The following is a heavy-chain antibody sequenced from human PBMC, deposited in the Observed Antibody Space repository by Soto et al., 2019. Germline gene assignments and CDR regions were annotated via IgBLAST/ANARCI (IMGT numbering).Heavy chain of an antibody. J-gene: IGHJ4*02. CDR2: IPHNGGP. V-gene: IGHV4-59*01. CDR3: TKCRRTDAEGYSFDY. D-gene: IGHD2-15*01. Sequence: SSETLSLTCTVSGDSMKRFFWSWIRQPPGKGLEWIGYIPHNGGPTYTPSLKSRVTIAIDTSRNQFSLRLTSVTAADTAVYFCTKCRRTDAEGYSFDYWGQGALVTVSS. CDR1: GDSMKRFF.